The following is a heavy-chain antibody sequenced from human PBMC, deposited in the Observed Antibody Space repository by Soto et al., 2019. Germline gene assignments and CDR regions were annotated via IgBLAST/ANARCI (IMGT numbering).Heavy chain of an antibody. CDR3: ARSGVGYDSSGYYYGY. V-gene: IGHV3-30-3*01. CDR1: GFTFSSYA. D-gene: IGHD3-22*01. J-gene: IGHJ4*02. Sequence: PGGSLRLSCAASGFTFSSYAMHWVRQAPGKGLEWVAVISYDGSNKYYADSVKGRFTISRDNSKNTLYLQMNSLRAEDTAVYYCARSGVGYDSSGYYYGYWGQGTLVTVSS. CDR2: ISYDGSNK.